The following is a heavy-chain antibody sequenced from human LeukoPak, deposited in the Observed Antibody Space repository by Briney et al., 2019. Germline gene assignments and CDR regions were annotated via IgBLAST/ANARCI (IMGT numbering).Heavy chain of an antibody. CDR3: ARALRVVVPDSSDNYYFDY. J-gene: IGHJ4*02. CDR2: MNPNSGNT. CDR1: GYTFTSYD. Sequence: ASVKVSCKASGYTFTSYDINWVRQATGQGLEWMGWMNPNSGNTGYAQKFQGRVTMTRNTSISTAYLEQSSLRSEDTAVYYCARALRVVVPDSSDNYYFDYWGQGTQVTVSS. V-gene: IGHV1-8*01. D-gene: IGHD3-22*01.